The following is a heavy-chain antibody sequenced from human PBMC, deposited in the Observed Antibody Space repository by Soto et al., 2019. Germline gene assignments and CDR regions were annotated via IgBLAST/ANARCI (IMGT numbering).Heavy chain of an antibody. Sequence: GGSLRVSCAVSGFTFSSYAMTWVRQAPGKGLEWVSGITSSGGNTHHADSVKGRFTISRDNSKNTLYLQMNSLRAEDTAVYYCARTIDGSNSRRSFDYWGQGTLVTVSS. CDR1: GFTFSSYA. V-gene: IGHV3-23*01. CDR2: ITSSGGNT. CDR3: ARTIDGSNSRRSFDY. J-gene: IGHJ4*02. D-gene: IGHD2-21*01.